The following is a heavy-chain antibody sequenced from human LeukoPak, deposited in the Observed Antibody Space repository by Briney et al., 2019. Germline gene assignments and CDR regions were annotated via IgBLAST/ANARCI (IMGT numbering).Heavy chain of an antibody. Sequence: GGSLRLSCAASGFTFSNYAMSWVRQAPGKGLEWVSAIVGSGGSTYYADSVKGRFTISRDNPKNTLYLQMNSLRAEDTAVYYCAKWGDYDILTGYYDTDYWGQGTLVTVSS. D-gene: IGHD3-9*01. V-gene: IGHV3-23*01. CDR1: GFTFSNYA. J-gene: IGHJ4*02. CDR2: IVGSGGST. CDR3: AKWGDYDILTGYYDTDY.